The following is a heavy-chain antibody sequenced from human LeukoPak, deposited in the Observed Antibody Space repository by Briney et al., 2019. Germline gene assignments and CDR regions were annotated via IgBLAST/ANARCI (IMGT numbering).Heavy chain of an antibody. J-gene: IGHJ6*04. V-gene: IGHV1-69*06. D-gene: IGHD3-10*01. CDR3: ARADTMVRGVNQPDYDGMDV. Sequence: SVKVSCKASGGTFSSYAISWVRQAPGQGLEWMGGIIPIFGTANYAQKFQGRVTITADKSTSTAYMELSSLRSEDTAVYYCARADTMVRGVNQPDYDGMDVWGKGTTVTVSS. CDR2: IIPIFGTA. CDR1: GGTFSSYA.